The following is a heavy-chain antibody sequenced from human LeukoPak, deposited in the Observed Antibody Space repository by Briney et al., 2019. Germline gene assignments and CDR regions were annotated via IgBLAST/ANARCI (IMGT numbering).Heavy chain of an antibody. V-gene: IGHV3-30*18. Sequence: GSPRLSCAASGFTFSSYGMHWVRQAPGKGLDWVAVISYDGSNKYYVDSVKGRFTIARDNSKNMLYLQTNSLRAEDTAVYYCAKNELLWFGEFDTFDIWGQGT. CDR2: ISYDGSNK. CDR1: GFTFSSYG. CDR3: AKNELLWFGEFDTFDI. D-gene: IGHD3-10*01. J-gene: IGHJ3*02.